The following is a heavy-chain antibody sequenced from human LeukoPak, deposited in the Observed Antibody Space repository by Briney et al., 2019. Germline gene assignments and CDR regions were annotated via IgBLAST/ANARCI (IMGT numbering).Heavy chain of an antibody. V-gene: IGHV4-31*03. CDR1: GVSISSGGYY. Sequence: SQTLSLTCTVSGVSISSGGYYWSWIRQHPGKGLEWIGYIYYSGSTYYNPSLKSRVTISVDTSKNQFSLKLSSVTAADTAVYYCARVGIAAAETFDYWGQGTLVTVSS. CDR3: ARVGIAAAETFDY. CDR2: IYYSGST. J-gene: IGHJ4*02. D-gene: IGHD6-13*01.